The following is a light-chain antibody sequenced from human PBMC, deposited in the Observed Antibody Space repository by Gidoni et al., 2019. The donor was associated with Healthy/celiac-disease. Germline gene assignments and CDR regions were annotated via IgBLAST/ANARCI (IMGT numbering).Light chain of an antibody. Sequence: QSALTPPASVSGSPRQSITISCTGTSSDVGGYNYVSWYQQHPGKAPKLMIYEVSNRPSGVSNRFSGSKSGNTASLTISGLQAEDEADYYCSSYTSSSTLVVFGGGTKLTVL. CDR2: EVS. CDR3: SSYTSSSTLVV. CDR1: SSDVGGYNY. V-gene: IGLV2-14*01. J-gene: IGLJ2*01.